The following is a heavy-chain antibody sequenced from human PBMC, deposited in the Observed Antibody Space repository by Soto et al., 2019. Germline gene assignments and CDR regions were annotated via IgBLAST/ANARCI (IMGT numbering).Heavy chain of an antibody. V-gene: IGHV3-21*01. Sequence: LRLSCAASGFTFSSYSMNWVRQAPGKRLEWVSSISSSSSYIYYADSVKGRFTISRDNAKNSLYLQMNSLRAEDTAVYYCARELGQWPGGRWGQGTLVTVSS. CDR3: ARELGQWPGGR. CDR2: ISSSSSYI. CDR1: GFTFSSYS. D-gene: IGHD6-19*01. J-gene: IGHJ4*02.